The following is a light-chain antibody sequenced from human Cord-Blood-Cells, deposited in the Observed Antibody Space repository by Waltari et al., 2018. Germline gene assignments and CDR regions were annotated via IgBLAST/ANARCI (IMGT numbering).Light chain of an antibody. CDR3: ETWDSNTRV. J-gene: IGLJ3*02. Sequence: LTCTLSSGHSSYIIAWHQQQPGKAPRYLMKLEGSGSYNKGSGVPDRFSGSSSGADRYLTISNLQHEDEADYYCETWDSNTRVFGGGTKLTVL. V-gene: IGLV4-60*02. CDR1: SGHSSYI. CDR2: LEGSGSY.